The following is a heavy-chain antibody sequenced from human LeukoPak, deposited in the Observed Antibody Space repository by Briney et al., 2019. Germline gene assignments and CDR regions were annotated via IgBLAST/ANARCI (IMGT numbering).Heavy chain of an antibody. D-gene: IGHD4/OR15-4a*01. V-gene: IGHV3-15*01. Sequence: PGGSLRLSYAASGFTFSNGYITWVRQAPGKGLEWVGRIKRKTDGGTAVYAAPVKGRFTISRDDSKNTLYLQMNSLKTEDTAVYYCTTEGAGQYFDHGGRGTLVTVSS. J-gene: IGHJ4*02. CDR1: GFTFSNGY. CDR2: IKRKTDGGTA. CDR3: TTEGAGQYFDH.